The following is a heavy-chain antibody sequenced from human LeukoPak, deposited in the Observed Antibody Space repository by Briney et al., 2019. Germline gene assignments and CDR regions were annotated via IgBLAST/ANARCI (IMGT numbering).Heavy chain of an antibody. CDR2: IIPIFGTA. J-gene: IGHJ3*02. CDR3: ARDATIDAFDI. Sequence: ASVKVSCKASGGTFSSYAISWVRQAPGQGLEWMGGIIPIFGTANYAQKFQGRVTITTDESTSTAYMELSSLRSEDTAMYYCARDATIDAFDIWGQGTMVTVSS. D-gene: IGHD5-12*01. V-gene: IGHV1-69*05. CDR1: GGTFSSYA.